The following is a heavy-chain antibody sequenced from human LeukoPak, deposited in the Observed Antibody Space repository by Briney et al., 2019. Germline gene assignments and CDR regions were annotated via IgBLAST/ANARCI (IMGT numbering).Heavy chain of an antibody. Sequence: GGSLRLSCAASGFTFSSYAMSWVRQAPGKGLEWVSAISGSGGSTYYADSVKGRFTISRDNSKNTLYLQMNSLRAEDTAVYYCAKDRVGIVVVPAASDPWGQGTLVTVSS. CDR3: AKDRVGIVVVPAASDP. J-gene: IGHJ5*02. CDR1: GFTFSSYA. CDR2: ISGSGGST. V-gene: IGHV3-23*01. D-gene: IGHD2-2*01.